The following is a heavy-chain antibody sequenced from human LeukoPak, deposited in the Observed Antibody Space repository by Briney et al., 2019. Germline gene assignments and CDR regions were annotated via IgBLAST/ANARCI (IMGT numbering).Heavy chain of an antibody. D-gene: IGHD3-10*01. J-gene: IGHJ4*02. CDR3: ARGPRNYYGSGSYYIRHFDY. V-gene: IGHV4-34*01. CDR2: INHSGST. CDR1: GGSFSGYY. Sequence: ASETLSLTCAVYGGSFSGYYWSWIRQPPGKGLEWIGEINHSGSTNYNPSLKSRVTISVDTSKNQFSLKLSSVTAADTAVYYCARGPRNYYGSGSYYIRHFDYWGQGTLVTVSS.